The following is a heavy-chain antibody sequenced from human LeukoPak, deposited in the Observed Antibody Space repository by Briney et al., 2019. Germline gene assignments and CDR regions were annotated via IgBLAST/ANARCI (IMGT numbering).Heavy chain of an antibody. CDR3: AREGQWLPDWFDP. Sequence: SETLSLTCTVSGGSISDYYWSWIRQPPGQGLEWIGYIHYSGSTNYNPSLKGRVTISLDMSKNQFSLKLNSMTAADTAVYYCAREGQWLPDWFDPWGQGTLVTVSS. V-gene: IGHV4-59*01. D-gene: IGHD6-19*01. J-gene: IGHJ5*02. CDR1: GGSISDYY. CDR2: IHYSGST.